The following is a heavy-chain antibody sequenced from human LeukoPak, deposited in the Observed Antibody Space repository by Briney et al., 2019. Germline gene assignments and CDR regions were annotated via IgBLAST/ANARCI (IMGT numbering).Heavy chain of an antibody. J-gene: IGHJ3*02. CDR3: AKEIAHDYGDYVWIDAFDI. D-gene: IGHD4-17*01. CDR1: GFTFSSYW. CDR2: IKEDGSEN. V-gene: IGHV3-7*05. Sequence: GGSLRLSCAAAGFTFSSYWMTWARQAPGKGLEWVASIKEDGSENYYVDSVKGRFTISRDNAKNSLYLQMSSLRVEDTAVYYCAKEIAHDYGDYVWIDAFDIWGQGTMVTVSS.